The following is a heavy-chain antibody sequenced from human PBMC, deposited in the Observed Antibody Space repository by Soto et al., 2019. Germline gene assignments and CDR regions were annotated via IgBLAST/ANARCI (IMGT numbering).Heavy chain of an antibody. CDR1: GGSSRSFD. Sequence: SVRCSVAGGSSRSFDWSWIRKKPGKGLEWIGYVYFSGSTNYNPSLKSRVLISIDTSRNQFSLKLNSVTAADTAVYYCTRDLDIGQRGYVQSNVWGQGNTVTVSS. CDR3: TRDLDIGQRGYVQSNV. CDR2: VYFSGST. D-gene: IGHD5-12*01. J-gene: IGHJ6*02. V-gene: IGHV4-59*01.